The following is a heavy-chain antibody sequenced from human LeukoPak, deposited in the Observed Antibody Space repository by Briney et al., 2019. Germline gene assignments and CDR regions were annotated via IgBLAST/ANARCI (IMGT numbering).Heavy chain of an antibody. CDR3: ASGLELDY. CDR2: IKQDGSEK. Sequence: GGSLRLSCAGSGFSNYAMRWVRQAPGKGLEWVANIKQDGSEKNYVDSVKGRFTISRDNAKNSLYLQMNSLRAEDTAVYYCASGLELDYWGQGTLVTVSS. J-gene: IGHJ4*02. V-gene: IGHV3-7*03. CDR1: GFSNYA.